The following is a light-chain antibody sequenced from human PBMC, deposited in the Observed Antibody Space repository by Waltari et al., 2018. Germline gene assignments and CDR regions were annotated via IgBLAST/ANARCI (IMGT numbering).Light chain of an antibody. Sequence: EIVVTQSPGTLSLSPGERATLPCRASQSVSANHLAWYQQKPGQPPRVLIYTASYRATGTPDRFSGSGSGTDFTLTISRLEPEDSAVYYCQQYGSSPLYTFGQGTKLEIK. CDR3: QQYGSSPLYT. V-gene: IGKV3-20*01. CDR1: QSVSANH. CDR2: TAS. J-gene: IGKJ2*01.